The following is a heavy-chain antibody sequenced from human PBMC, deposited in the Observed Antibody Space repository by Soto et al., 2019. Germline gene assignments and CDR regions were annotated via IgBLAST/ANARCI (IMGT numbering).Heavy chain of an antibody. V-gene: IGHV3-23*01. Sequence: EVQLLESGGGLVQPGGSLRLSCAASGFTFSSYAMTWVRQAPGKGLEWVSAISGSGSSTYYTDSVKGRFTISRDIFKNTLYLQMNSLRAEDTAVYYCAKVYSSYERGMYFDYWGQGTLVTGSS. J-gene: IGHJ4*02. CDR2: ISGSGSST. CDR1: GFTFSSYA. CDR3: AKVYSSYERGMYFDY. D-gene: IGHD5-12*01.